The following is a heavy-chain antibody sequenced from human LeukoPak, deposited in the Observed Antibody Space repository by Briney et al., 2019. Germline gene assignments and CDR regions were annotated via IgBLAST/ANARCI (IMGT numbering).Heavy chain of an antibody. CDR3: ARWVDSSRYYGYFDY. CDR2: INPNSGGT. V-gene: IGHV1-2*02. D-gene: IGHD3-22*01. Sequence: ASVKVSCKASGYTFTCYYMHWVRQAPGQGLEWMGWINPNSGGTNYAQKFQGRVTMTRDTSISTAYMELSRPRSDDTAVYHCARWVDSSRYYGYFDYWGQGTLVTVSS. CDR1: GYTFTCYY. J-gene: IGHJ4*02.